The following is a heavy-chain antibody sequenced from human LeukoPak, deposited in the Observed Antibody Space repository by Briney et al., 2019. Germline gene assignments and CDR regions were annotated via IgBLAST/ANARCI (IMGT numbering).Heavy chain of an antibody. CDR1: GGSISSYY. Sequence: SETLSLTCTVPGGSISSYYWSWIRQPPGKGLEWMGYIYYSGSTNYNPSLKSRVTMSVDTSRNHFSLKLSSLTAADTAVYYCARVGPRQLYGDYVLSLDYWGQGTLVTVSS. CDR2: IYYSGST. D-gene: IGHD4-17*01. CDR3: ARVGPRQLYGDYVLSLDY. J-gene: IGHJ4*02. V-gene: IGHV4-59*01.